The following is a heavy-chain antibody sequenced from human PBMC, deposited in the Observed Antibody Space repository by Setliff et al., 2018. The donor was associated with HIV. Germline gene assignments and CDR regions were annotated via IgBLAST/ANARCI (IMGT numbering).Heavy chain of an antibody. CDR3: ARSKTFYDFWGGYYTHGAFKI. V-gene: IGHV4-39*01. Sequence: PSETLSLTCTVSSGSITSRTYYWGWTRQPPGKGLEWIGSIYYSGITYYNPSLKSRVSISVDTSKNQFSLNLTSVTAADTAVYYCARSKTFYDFWGGYYTHGAFKIWGLGTMVTVSS. CDR1: SGSITSRTYY. J-gene: IGHJ3*02. D-gene: IGHD3-3*01. CDR2: IYYSGIT.